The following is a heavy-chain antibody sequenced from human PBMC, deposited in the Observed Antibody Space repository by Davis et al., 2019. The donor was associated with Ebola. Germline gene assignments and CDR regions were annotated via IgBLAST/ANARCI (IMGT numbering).Heavy chain of an antibody. Sequence: GESLKISCAASGFTFSGPAMHWFRQASGKGLEWVGRIRSKANSYATAYAASVKGRFTISRDDSKNTAYLQMNSLKTEDTAVYYCTTTTTASDYWGQGTLVTVSS. V-gene: IGHV3-73*01. CDR2: IRSKANSYAT. CDR3: TTTTTASDY. CDR1: GFTFSGPA. J-gene: IGHJ4*02. D-gene: IGHD4-11*01.